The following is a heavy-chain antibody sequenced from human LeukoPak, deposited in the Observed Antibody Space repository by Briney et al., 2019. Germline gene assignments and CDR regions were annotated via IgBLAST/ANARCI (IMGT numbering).Heavy chain of an antibody. CDR3: AKVECYDRTGHAFRPWYFDL. D-gene: IGHD3-22*01. J-gene: IGHJ2*01. CDR1: GFTFSSYA. V-gene: IGHV3-23*01. Sequence: GGSLRLSCAASGFTFSSYAMSWVRQAPGKGLEWVSFISYSGGSTYYADSVKGRFTISRDNSKNTLYLQMNSLRDEDTAVYYCAKVECYDRTGHAFRPWYFDLWGRGTLVTVSS. CDR2: ISYSGGST.